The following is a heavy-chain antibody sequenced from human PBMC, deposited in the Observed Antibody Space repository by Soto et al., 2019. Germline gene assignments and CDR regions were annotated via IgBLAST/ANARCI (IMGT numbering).Heavy chain of an antibody. CDR2: IYHSGST. J-gene: IGHJ3*02. CDR1: GGSISSGGYS. V-gene: IGHV4-30-2*01. CDR3: ASAHGSGWGAFDI. Sequence: QLQLQESGSGLVKPSQTLSLTCAVSGGSISSGGYSWSWIRQPPGKGLEWIGYIYHSGSTYYNPSLKSRVTIGVDRSKNQFSLKLSSVTAADTAVYYCASAHGSGWGAFDIWGQGTMVTVSS. D-gene: IGHD3-10*01.